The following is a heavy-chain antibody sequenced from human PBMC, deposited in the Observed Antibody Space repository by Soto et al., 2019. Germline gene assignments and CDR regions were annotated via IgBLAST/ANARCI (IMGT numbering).Heavy chain of an antibody. D-gene: IGHD3-22*01. J-gene: IGHJ4*02. V-gene: IGHV1-46*03. CDR3: ARDYDSSGYPRYYFDY. Sequence: ASVKVSCKASGYTFTSYYMHWVRQAPGQGLEWMGIINPSGGSTSYAQKFQGRVTMTRDTSTGTVYMELSSLRSEDTAVYYCARDYDSSGYPRYYFDYWGQGTLVTVSS. CDR1: GYTFTSYY. CDR2: INPSGGST.